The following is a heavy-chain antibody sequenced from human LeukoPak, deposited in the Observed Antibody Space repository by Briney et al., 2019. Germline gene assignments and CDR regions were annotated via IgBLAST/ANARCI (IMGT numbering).Heavy chain of an antibody. Sequence: ASVKVSCKASGYTFTGYYMHWVRQAPGQGLEWMGWINPNSGGTNYAQKFQGRVTMTRDTSISTAYMELSRLRSDDTAVYYCARDASIVVTGGWFDPWGQGTLVTVSS. CDR2: INPNSGGT. D-gene: IGHD2-8*02. CDR1: GYTFTGYY. CDR3: ARDASIVVTGGWFDP. J-gene: IGHJ5*02. V-gene: IGHV1-2*02.